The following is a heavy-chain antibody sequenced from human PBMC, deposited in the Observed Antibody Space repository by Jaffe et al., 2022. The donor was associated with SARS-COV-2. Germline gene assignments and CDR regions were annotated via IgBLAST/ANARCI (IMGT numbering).Heavy chain of an antibody. J-gene: IGHJ3*02. CDR2: ISWNSGSI. D-gene: IGHD2-2*01. CDR1: GFTFDDYA. V-gene: IGHV3-9*01. CDR3: AKDTKYCSSTSCYGAFDI. Sequence: EVQLVESGGGLVQPGRSLRLSCAASGFTFDDYAMHWVRQAPGKGLEWVSGISWNSGSIGYADSVKGRFTISRDNAKNSLYLQMNSLRAEDTALYYCAKDTKYCSSTSCYGAFDIWGQGTMVTVSS.